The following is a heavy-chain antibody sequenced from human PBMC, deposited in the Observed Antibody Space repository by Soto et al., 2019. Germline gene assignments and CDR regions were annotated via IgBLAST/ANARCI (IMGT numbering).Heavy chain of an antibody. D-gene: IGHD2-15*01. Sequence: SVKVSCKASGGTFSSYAISWVRQAPGQGLEWMGGIIPIFGTANYAQKFQGRVTITADESTSTAYMELSSLRSEDTAVYYCARDLSPCSGGSCYSFDYWGQGTLVTVSS. CDR1: GGTFSSYA. CDR2: IIPIFGTA. J-gene: IGHJ4*02. V-gene: IGHV1-69*13. CDR3: ARDLSPCSGGSCYSFDY.